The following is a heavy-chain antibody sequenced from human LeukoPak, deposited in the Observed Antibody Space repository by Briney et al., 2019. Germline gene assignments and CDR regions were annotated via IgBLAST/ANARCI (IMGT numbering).Heavy chain of an antibody. Sequence: PGGSLRLSCAASGFILSTHGMHWVRQAPGKGVGWVAGMWYDGSREDYADSVKGRFTISRDMSKNTLNLQMNSLRVEDTAMFYCARDLSFGSLDFRGQGTLVTVSS. V-gene: IGHV3-33*01. J-gene: IGHJ4*02. D-gene: IGHD1-26*01. CDR2: MWYDGSRE. CDR1: GFILSTHG. CDR3: ARDLSFGSLDF.